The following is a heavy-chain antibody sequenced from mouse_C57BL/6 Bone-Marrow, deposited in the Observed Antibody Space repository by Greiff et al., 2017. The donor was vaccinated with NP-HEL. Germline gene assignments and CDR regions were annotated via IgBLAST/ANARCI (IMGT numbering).Heavy chain of an antibody. J-gene: IGHJ3*01. D-gene: IGHD5-1*01. CDR2: IHPNSGST. CDR1: GYTFTSYW. V-gene: IGHV1-64*01. CDR3: ARRVPSWFAY. Sequence: QVHVKQPGAELVKPGASVKLSCKASGYTFTSYWMHWVKQRPGQGLEWIGMIHPNSGSTNYNEKFKSKATLTVDKSSSTAYMQLSSLTSEDSAVYYCARRVPSWFAYWGQGTLVTVSA.